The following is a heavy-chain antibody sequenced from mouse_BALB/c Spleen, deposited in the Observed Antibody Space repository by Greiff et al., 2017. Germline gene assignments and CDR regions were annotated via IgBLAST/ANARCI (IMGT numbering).Heavy chain of an antibody. CDR1: GFTFSSYT. CDR2: ISNGGGST. J-gene: IGHJ3*01. D-gene: IGHD2-1*01. V-gene: IGHV5-12-2*01. Sequence: VQLKESGGGLVQPGGSLKLSCAASGFTFSSYTMSWVRQTPEKRLEWVAYISNGGGSTYYPDTVKGRFTISRDNAKNTLYLQMSSLKSEDTAMYDCAKRRYGNSFAYWGQGTLVTVSA. CDR3: AKRRYGNSFAY.